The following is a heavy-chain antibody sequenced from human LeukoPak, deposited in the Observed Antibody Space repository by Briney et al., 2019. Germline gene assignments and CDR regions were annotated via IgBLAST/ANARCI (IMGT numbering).Heavy chain of an antibody. Sequence: ASVKVSCKASGGTFSSYEISWVRQAPGQGLERMGGIIPMFGTAKYAQKFQGRVAITADKSTSTAYMELSSLRSEDTAVYYCARVNYYDSSDLNWFDPWGQGTLVTVSS. D-gene: IGHD3-22*01. CDR1: GGTFSSYE. J-gene: IGHJ5*02. CDR2: IIPMFGTA. V-gene: IGHV1-69*06. CDR3: ARVNYYDSSDLNWFDP.